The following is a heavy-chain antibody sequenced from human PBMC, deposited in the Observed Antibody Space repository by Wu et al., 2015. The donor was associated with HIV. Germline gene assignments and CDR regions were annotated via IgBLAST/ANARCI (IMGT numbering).Heavy chain of an antibody. Sequence: QVQLVQSGAEVKKPGSSVRVSCKASGGSFSSYAISWVRQAPGQGLEWMGRITPFFGTSSYIERFQGRVKITADESTSTAYMDVHGLTSDDTAVYFCARDRGDHFYYYAMDTWGRGTTVSVSS. CDR2: ITPFFGTS. D-gene: IGHD3-10*01. CDR1: GGSFSSYA. CDR3: ARDRGDHFYYYAMDT. J-gene: IGHJ6*02. V-gene: IGHV1-69*13.